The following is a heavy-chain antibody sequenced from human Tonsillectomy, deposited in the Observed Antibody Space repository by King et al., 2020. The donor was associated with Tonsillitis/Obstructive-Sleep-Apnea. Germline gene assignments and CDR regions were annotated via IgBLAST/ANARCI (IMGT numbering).Heavy chain of an antibody. CDR1: GYSSTSFW. CDR3: ASSPSGYYDSSGYYYAHGMDV. Sequence: VQLVESGAEVKKPGESLRISCTGSGYSSTSFWINWVRQMPGKGLEWMGRIDPSDSYTDYSPSFQGHVTISADKSISTAYLQWSSLKASDTAMYYCASSPSGYYDSSGYYYAHGMDVWGQGTTVTVSS. J-gene: IGHJ6*02. V-gene: IGHV5-10-1*03. D-gene: IGHD3-22*01. CDR2: IDPSDSYT.